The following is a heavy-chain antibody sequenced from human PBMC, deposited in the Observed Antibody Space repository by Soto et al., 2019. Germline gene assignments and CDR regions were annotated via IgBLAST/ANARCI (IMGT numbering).Heavy chain of an antibody. CDR1: GYTFTDYW. CDR2: IYPGDSDT. D-gene: IGHD4-4*01. Sequence: PGESLKISCKGSGYTFTDYWIGWVRQLPGKGLEWMGIIYPGDSDTRYSPSFQGHVTITVDKSTSTAYLQWNTLKASDTAMYYCARHISNCRYYYYAMDVWGQGTTFTVSS. V-gene: IGHV5-51*01. CDR3: ARHISNCRYYYYAMDV. J-gene: IGHJ6*02.